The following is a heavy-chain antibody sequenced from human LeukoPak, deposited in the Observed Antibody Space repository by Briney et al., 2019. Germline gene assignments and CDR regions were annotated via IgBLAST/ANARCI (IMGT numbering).Heavy chain of an antibody. J-gene: IGHJ4*02. Sequence: SETLSLTCTVSGGSISSYYWSWIRQPPGRGLEWIGYIYYSGSTNYNPSLKSRVTISVDTSKNQFSLKLSSVTAADTAVYYCARVETMVRGVIIPYFDYWGQGTLVTVSS. CDR1: GGSISSYY. D-gene: IGHD3-10*01. V-gene: IGHV4-59*01. CDR3: ARVETMVRGVIIPYFDY. CDR2: IYYSGST.